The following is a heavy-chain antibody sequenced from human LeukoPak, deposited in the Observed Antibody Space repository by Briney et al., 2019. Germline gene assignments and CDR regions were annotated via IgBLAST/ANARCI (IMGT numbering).Heavy chain of an antibody. CDR2: IYHSGST. J-gene: IGHJ6*03. V-gene: IGHV4-38-2*02. CDR1: GYSISSGYY. D-gene: IGHD4/OR15-4a*01. CDR3: ARTGAAPRYYYYMDV. Sequence: SETLSLTCTVSGYSISSGYYWGWIRQPPGKGLEWIGSIYHSGSTYYNPSLKSRVTISVDTSKNQFSLKLSSVTAADTAVYYCARTGAAPRYYYYMDVWGKGTTVTVSS.